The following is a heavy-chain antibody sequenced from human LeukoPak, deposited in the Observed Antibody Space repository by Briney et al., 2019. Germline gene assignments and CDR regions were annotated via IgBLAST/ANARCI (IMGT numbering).Heavy chain of an antibody. CDR1: GFTFSSYS. Sequence: GGSLRLSCAASGFTFSSYSMNWVRQAPGKGLEWVSSISSSSSYIYYADSVKGRFTISRDNAKNSLYLQMNSLRAEDTAVYYCAREYCSGGSCSSRLYYFDYWGQGTLVTVSS. D-gene: IGHD2-15*01. J-gene: IGHJ4*02. CDR3: AREYCSGGSCSSRLYYFDY. CDR2: ISSSSSYI. V-gene: IGHV3-21*01.